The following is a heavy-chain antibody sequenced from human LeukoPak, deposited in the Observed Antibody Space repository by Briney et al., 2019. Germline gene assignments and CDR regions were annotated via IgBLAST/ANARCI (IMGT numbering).Heavy chain of an antibody. Sequence: GGSLRLSCAASGFTFSSYGMHWVRQAPGKGLEWVAFIRYDGSNKYYADSVKGRFTISRDNSKNTLYLQMNSLRAEDTAVYYCAKEAMIVVPPHFDYWGQGTLVTVSS. CDR2: IRYDGSNK. CDR1: GFTFSSYG. V-gene: IGHV3-30*02. D-gene: IGHD3-22*01. CDR3: AKEAMIVVPPHFDY. J-gene: IGHJ4*02.